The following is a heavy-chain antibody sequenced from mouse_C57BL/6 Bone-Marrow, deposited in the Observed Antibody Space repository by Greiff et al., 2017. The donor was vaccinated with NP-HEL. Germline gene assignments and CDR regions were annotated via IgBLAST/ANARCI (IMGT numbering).Heavy chain of an antibody. J-gene: IGHJ3*01. V-gene: IGHV1-64*01. CDR3: ARFYYSWFAY. CDR1: GYTFTSYW. Sequence: QVQLQQPGAELVKPGASVKLSCKASGYTFTSYWMHWVKQRPGQGLEWIGMIHPNSGSTNYNEKFKSKATLTVDKSSSTAYMQLSSLTSKDSAVYYCARFYYSWFAYWGQGTLVTVSA. D-gene: IGHD2-1*01. CDR2: IHPNSGST.